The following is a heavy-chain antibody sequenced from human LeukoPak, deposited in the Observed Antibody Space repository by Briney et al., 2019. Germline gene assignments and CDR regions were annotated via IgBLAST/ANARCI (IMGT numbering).Heavy chain of an antibody. V-gene: IGHV4-39*01. Sequence: TASETLSLTCTVSGGSISCSSYYWGWIRQPPGKGLEWIGSIYYSGSTYYNPSLKSRVTISVDTSKNQFSLKLSSVTAADTAVYYCARLGVYDYVWGSYRINWFDPWGQGTLVTVSS. CDR3: ARLGVYDYVWGSYRINWFDP. J-gene: IGHJ5*02. CDR2: IYYSGST. CDR1: GGSISCSSYY. D-gene: IGHD3-16*02.